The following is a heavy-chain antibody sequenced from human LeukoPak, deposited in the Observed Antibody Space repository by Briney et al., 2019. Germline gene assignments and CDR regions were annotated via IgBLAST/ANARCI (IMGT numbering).Heavy chain of an antibody. Sequence: SETLSLTCTVSGGSIDTYYWNWIRQPPGKGLEWIGYVFHTGSTNYNPSLKSRVTISVDTSKNQFSLKLSSVTAADTAVYYCARRLPGFLVRGVLNGNWFDPWGQGTLVTVSS. V-gene: IGHV4-59*12. D-gene: IGHD3-10*01. CDR2: VFHTGST. CDR1: GGSIDTYY. CDR3: ARRLPGFLVRGVLNGNWFDP. J-gene: IGHJ5*02.